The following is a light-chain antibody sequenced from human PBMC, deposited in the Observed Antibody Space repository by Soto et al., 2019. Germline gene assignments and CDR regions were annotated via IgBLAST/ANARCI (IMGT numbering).Light chain of an antibody. J-gene: IGKJ4*01. V-gene: IGKV1-12*01. Sequence: DIQMTQSPSSVSASVGDRVTFTCRASQGISSYLAWYQQKPGKAPKLLISAASSLQSGVPSRFNGSGSGTNVSLTISSLQPEDFATYYCQQANRFPLTFGGGTKVEIK. CDR3: QQANRFPLT. CDR1: QGISSY. CDR2: AAS.